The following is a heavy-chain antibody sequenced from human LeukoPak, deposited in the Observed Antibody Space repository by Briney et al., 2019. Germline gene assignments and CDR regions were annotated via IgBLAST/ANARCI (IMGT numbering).Heavy chain of an antibody. CDR1: GFTFSSYS. J-gene: IGHJ4*02. D-gene: IGHD3-3*01. CDR3: AREYYDFWSGSQYYFDY. CDR2: ISSSSSYR. V-gene: IGHV3-21*01. Sequence: PGGSLRLSCAASGFTFSSYSMNWVRQAPGKGLEWVSSISSSSSYRYYADSVKGRFTISRDNAKNSLYLQMNSLRAEDTAVYYCAREYYDFWSGSQYYFDYWGQGTLVTVSS.